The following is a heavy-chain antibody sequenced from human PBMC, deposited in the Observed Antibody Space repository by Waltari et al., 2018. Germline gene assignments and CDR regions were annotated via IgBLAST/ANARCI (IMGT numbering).Heavy chain of an antibody. V-gene: IGHV4-38-2*01. CDR1: GYSISRGYY. CDR3: ARVKVDYYGMDV. CDR2: IYHSGST. Sequence: QVQLQESGPGLVKPSETLSLTCAVSGYSISRGYYWGWIRQPPGKGLEWIGSIYHSGSTYYNPSLKSRVTISVDTSKNQFSLKLSSVTAADTAVYYCARVKVDYYGMDVWGQGTTVTVSS. J-gene: IGHJ6*02.